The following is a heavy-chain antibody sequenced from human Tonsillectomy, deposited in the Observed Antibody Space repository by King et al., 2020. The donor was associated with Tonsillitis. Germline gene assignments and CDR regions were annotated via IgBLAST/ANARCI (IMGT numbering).Heavy chain of an antibody. J-gene: IGHJ4*02. V-gene: IGHV2-5*01. Sequence: TLKESGPTLVKRTQTLTLTCTFSGFSLSASGVGVVWIRQPPGKALEWLALIYWNDDKRYSPSLKNRLTITKDTSKNQVVLTMTNVDPVDTATYYCVHRLLSDFQDSYGLDHWGQGTLVTVSS. CDR2: IYWNDDK. D-gene: IGHD5-18*01. CDR1: GFSLSASGVG. CDR3: VHRLLSDFQDSYGLDH.